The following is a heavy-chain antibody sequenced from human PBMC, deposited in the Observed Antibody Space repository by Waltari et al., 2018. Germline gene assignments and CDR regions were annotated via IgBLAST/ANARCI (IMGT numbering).Heavy chain of an antibody. J-gene: IGHJ4*02. CDR1: GGSISSSSYY. D-gene: IGHD3-3*01. V-gene: IGHV4-39*01. CDR2: IYYSGST. CDR3: ARSYDFWSGYFDY. Sequence: QLQLPESGPGLVKPSETLSLTCTGSGGSISSSSYYWGWIRQPPGKGLEWIGSIYYSGSTYYNPSLKSRVTISVDTSKNQFSLKLSSVTAADTAVYYCARSYDFWSGYFDYWGQGTLVTVSS.